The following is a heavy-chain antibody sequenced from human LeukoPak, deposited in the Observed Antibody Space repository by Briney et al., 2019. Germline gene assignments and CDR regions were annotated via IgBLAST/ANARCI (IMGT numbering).Heavy chain of an antibody. Sequence: SGPALVKPTQTLTLTCTFSGFSLSTSGMCVSWIRQPPGKALEWLARIDWDDDKYYSTSLKTRLTISKDTSKNQVVLTMTNMDPVDTATYYCARSRGTSYYFDYWGQGTLVTVSS. CDR2: IDWDDDK. CDR1: GFSLSTSGMC. CDR3: ARSRGTSYYFDY. D-gene: IGHD3/OR15-3a*01. V-gene: IGHV2-70*11. J-gene: IGHJ4*02.